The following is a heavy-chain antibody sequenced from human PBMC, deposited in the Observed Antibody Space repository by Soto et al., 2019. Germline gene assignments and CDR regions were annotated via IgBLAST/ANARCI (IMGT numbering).Heavy chain of an antibody. D-gene: IGHD6-19*01. CDR3: ARDGGSGWFHFDY. CDR2: IYYSGST. Sequence: SETLSLTCTVSGGSISSYYWSWIRQPPGKGLEWIGYIYYSGSTNYKPSLKSRVTISVDTSKNQFSLKLSSVTAADTAVYYCARDGGSGWFHFDYWGQGTLVTVS. CDR1: GGSISSYY. V-gene: IGHV4-59*01. J-gene: IGHJ4*02.